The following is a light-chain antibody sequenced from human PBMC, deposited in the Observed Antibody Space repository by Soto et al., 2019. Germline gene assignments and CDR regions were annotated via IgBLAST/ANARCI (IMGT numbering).Light chain of an antibody. V-gene: IGLV2-14*01. Sequence: QSVLTQPASVSGSPGQSITISCTGTSSDVGGYNYVSWYQHHPGKAPKLMVYEVSNRPSGVSNRFSGSKSGNTASLTISGLQAEDEADYYCSSYTSNNTPFVFGTGTKLTVL. J-gene: IGLJ1*01. CDR2: EVS. CDR1: SSDVGGYNY. CDR3: SSYTSNNTPFV.